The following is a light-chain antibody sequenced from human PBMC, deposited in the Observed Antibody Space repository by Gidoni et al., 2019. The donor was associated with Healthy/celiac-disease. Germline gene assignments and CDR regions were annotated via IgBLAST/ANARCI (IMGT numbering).Light chain of an antibody. CDR3: QQYGSSRT. V-gene: IGKV3-20*01. J-gene: IGKJ1*01. Sequence: SLLIYGASSRATGIPDRFSGSGSGTDFTLTISRLEPEDFAVYYCQQYGSSRTFXXXTKVEIK. CDR2: GAS.